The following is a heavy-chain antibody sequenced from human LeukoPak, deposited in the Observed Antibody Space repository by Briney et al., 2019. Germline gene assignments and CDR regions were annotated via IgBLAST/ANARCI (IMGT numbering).Heavy chain of an antibody. V-gene: IGHV3-66*02. Sequence: GGSLRLSCAASGFTVSSNYMSWVRQAPGKGLEWVSVIYSAGSTYYADSVKARFTISRDNSKNTLYLQMNSLRAEDTAVYYCARGIAGGYSYGLDYWGQGTLVTVSS. CDR1: GFTVSSNY. CDR3: ARGIAGGYSYGLDY. J-gene: IGHJ4*02. D-gene: IGHD5-18*01. CDR2: IYSAGST.